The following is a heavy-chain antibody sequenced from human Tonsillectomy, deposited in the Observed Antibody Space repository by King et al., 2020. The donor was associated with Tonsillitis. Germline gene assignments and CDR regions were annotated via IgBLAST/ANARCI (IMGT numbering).Heavy chain of an antibody. CDR3: AREDYDSGSNWFDP. D-gene: IGHD3-10*01. CDR1: GYSIRSAYY. Sequence: VQLQESGPGLVKPSETLSLTCAVSGYSIRSAYYWGWIRQPPGKGLEWIGSIHHSGSTYYIPSLKSRVTISVDTSKNQFSLKLSSVTAADTAVYYCAREDYDSGSNWFDPWGQGTLVTVSS. J-gene: IGHJ5*02. V-gene: IGHV4-38-2*02. CDR2: IHHSGST.